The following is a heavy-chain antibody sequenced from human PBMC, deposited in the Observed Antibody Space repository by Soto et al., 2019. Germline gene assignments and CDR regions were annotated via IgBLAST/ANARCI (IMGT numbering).Heavy chain of an antibody. CDR2: ISYDGSNK. CDR3: ARYSGKYQGPIDY. D-gene: IGHD1-26*01. J-gene: IGHJ4*02. V-gene: IGHV3-30*03. Sequence: VGSLSLSCAASGFTFSHYGIHWVRQVPGKGLEWLAVISYDGSNKHYADSVKGRFTVSRDNSKNTLYLQMNSLRAEDTAVYFCARYSGKYQGPIDYWGQGTLVTVSS. CDR1: GFTFSHYG.